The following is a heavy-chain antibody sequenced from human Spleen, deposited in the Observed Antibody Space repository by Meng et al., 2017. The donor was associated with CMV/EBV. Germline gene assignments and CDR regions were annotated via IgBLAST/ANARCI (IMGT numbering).Heavy chain of an antibody. V-gene: IGHV3-48*03. CDR2: INDATNNR. CDR3: ARTPRGYSHGYSALYFDS. CDR1: GFNFYVFE. D-gene: IGHD5-18*01. J-gene: IGHJ4*02. Sequence: GGSLKISCVASGFNFYVFEMNWVRQTPGKGLEWVAYINDATNNRYYADSVKGRFTISRDNAQNSVWLQMNSLRVEDTALYYCARTPRGYSHGYSALYFDSWGQGTLVTVSS.